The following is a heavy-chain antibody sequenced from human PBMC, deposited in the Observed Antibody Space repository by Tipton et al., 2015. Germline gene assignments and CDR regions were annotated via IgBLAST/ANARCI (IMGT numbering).Heavy chain of an antibody. CDR2: ITGSGARS. D-gene: IGHD3-22*01. CDR3: ATDSSGYYH. V-gene: IGHV3-23*01. CDR1: GFTFSNYA. Sequence: SLRLSCAASGFTFSNYAMSWVRQAPGKGLEWVSSITGSGARSYYADSVKGRFTISRDNAKNSLYLQMNSLRAEDTAVYYCATDSSGYYHWGQGTLVTVSS. J-gene: IGHJ5*02.